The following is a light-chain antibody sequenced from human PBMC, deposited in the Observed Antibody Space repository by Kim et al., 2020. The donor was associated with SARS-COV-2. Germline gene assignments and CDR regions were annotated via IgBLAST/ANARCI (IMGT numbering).Light chain of an antibody. CDR2: LAS. CDR1: ENIGTL. J-gene: IGKJ2*01. CDR3: QHYSRFPYT. Sequence: SAAVGDRGTITCQASENIGTLLAWYQQKPGRAPSLLIYLASTLESGVPSRFSGTGSGTEFSHSITSLRPDDIATYYCQHYSRFPYTFGQGTKLEI. V-gene: IGKV1-5*03.